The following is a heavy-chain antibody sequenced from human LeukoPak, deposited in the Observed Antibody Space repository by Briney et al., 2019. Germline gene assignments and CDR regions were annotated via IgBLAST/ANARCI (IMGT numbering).Heavy chain of an antibody. J-gene: IGHJ6*02. CDR2: IYYSGST. Sequence: PSQTLSLTCTVSGGSISSGGYYWSWIRQHPGKGLEWIGYIYYSGSTYYNPSLKGRVTISVDTSKNQFSLKLSSVTAADTAVYYCAVVVAATMPLYGMDVWGQGTTVTVSS. V-gene: IGHV4-31*03. CDR3: AVVVAATMPLYGMDV. CDR1: GGSISSGGYY. D-gene: IGHD2-15*01.